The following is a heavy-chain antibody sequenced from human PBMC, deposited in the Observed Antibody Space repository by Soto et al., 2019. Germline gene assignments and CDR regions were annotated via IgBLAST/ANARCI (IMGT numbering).Heavy chain of an antibody. CDR3: AKGGRFPEARYYFLDV. Sequence: SETLSLTCVFDGESFXGYYWTLIRQPPGKGLEWIGEINDSGSTNHKPSLKSRVTMSIDTSKNQFSLNLRSVTAADTGVYYCAKGGRFPEARYYFLDVWGNGTTVTVSS. CDR1: GESFXGYY. CDR2: INDSGST. V-gene: IGHV4-34*01. J-gene: IGHJ6*03. D-gene: IGHD3-3*01.